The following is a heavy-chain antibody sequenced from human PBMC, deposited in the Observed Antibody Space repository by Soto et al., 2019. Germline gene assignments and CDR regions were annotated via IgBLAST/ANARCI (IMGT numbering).Heavy chain of an antibody. D-gene: IGHD3-3*01. Sequence: PGGSLRLSCAASGFTFSSYGMHWVRQAPGKGLEWVAVIWYDGSNKYYADSVKGRFTISRDNSKNTLYLQMNSLRAEDTAVYYCARGGNPPYYDFWSGPLYDYYYGMDVWGQGTTVTVSS. V-gene: IGHV3-33*01. J-gene: IGHJ6*02. CDR2: IWYDGSNK. CDR3: ARGGNPPYYDFWSGPLYDYYYGMDV. CDR1: GFTFSSYG.